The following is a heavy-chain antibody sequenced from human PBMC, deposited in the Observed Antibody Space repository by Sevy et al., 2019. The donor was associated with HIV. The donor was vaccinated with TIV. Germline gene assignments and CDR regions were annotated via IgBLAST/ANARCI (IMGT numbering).Heavy chain of an antibody. CDR1: GFTFSSYA. CDR2: ISGSGGST. CDR3: AKDFSTGYGSTWPFDY. J-gene: IGHJ4*02. D-gene: IGHD3-22*01. Sequence: GSLRLSCAASGFTFSSYAMSWVRQAPGKGLEWVSAISGSGGSTYYADSVKGRFTISRDNSKNTLYLQMNSLRAEDTAVYYCAKDFSTGYGSTWPFDYWGQGTLVTVSS. V-gene: IGHV3-23*01.